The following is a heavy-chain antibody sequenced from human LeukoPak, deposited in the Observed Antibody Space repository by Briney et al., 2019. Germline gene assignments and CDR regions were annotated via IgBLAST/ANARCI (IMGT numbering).Heavy chain of an antibody. CDR1: GGTFSSYA. Sequence: SVKVSCKASGGTFSSYAISWVRQAPGQGLEWMGRIIPILGIANYAQKFQGRVTITADKSTSTAYMELSSPRSEDTAVYHCARDVVRGVMNYWGQGTLVTVSS. CDR3: ARDVVRGVMNY. J-gene: IGHJ4*02. V-gene: IGHV1-69*04. D-gene: IGHD3-10*01. CDR2: IIPILGIA.